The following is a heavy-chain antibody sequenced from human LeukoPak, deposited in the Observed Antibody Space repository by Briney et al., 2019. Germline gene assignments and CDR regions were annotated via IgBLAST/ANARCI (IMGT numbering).Heavy chain of an antibody. CDR1: GGSISSYY. CDR2: IYYSGST. D-gene: IGHD5-18*01. V-gene: IGHV4-59*08. J-gene: IGHJ4*02. CDR3: ASGARLPGYSYGRAGAFDY. Sequence: PSETLSLTCTVSGGSISSYYWSWIRQPPGKGLEWIGYIYYSGSTNYNPSLKSRVTISVDTSKNQFSLKLSSVTAADTAVYYCASGARLPGYSYGRAGAFDYWGQGTLVTVSS.